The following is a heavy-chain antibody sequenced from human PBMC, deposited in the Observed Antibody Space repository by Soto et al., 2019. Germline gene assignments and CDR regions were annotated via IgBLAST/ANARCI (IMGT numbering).Heavy chain of an antibody. V-gene: IGHV4-31*03. D-gene: IGHD3-10*01. Sequence: QVQLQESGPGLVKPSQTLSLTCTVSGGSISSGDYYWSWIRKDPGKGLEWIGYIYYSGTTDYNPSLKSRVTMSVDTSKYQFTLKLNSVTAADTAVYYCARYRYYGSGKPVDYWGQGTLVTVSS. CDR2: IYYSGTT. J-gene: IGHJ4*02. CDR1: GGSISSGDYY. CDR3: ARYRYYGSGKPVDY.